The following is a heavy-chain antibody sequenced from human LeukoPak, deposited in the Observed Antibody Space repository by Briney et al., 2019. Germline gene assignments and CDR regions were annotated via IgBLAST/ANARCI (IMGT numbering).Heavy chain of an antibody. J-gene: IGHJ6*02. CDR3: ARANYCSSTSCIIPYYYYGMDV. CDR1: GGSFSGYY. V-gene: IGHV4-34*01. D-gene: IGHD2-2*01. CDR2: INHSGST. Sequence: SETLSLTCAVYGGSFSGYYWSWIRQPPGKGLEWIGEINHSGSTNYNPSLKSRVTISVDTSKNQFSPKLSSATAADTAVYYCARANYCSSTSCIIPYYYYGMDVRGQGTTVTVSS.